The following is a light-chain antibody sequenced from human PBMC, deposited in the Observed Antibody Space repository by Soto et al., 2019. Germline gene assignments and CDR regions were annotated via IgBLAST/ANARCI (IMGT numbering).Light chain of an antibody. CDR2: WAS. Sequence: DTVMTQSPDSLAVSLGERATINCRSSRSILSTSNNKNYLSWYQQKPGQPPKLLVYWASTRESGVPDRVSGSGSGTDFTLTISSLQAEDVAVYYCQQYFNTPFTFGPGTKVEIK. V-gene: IGKV4-1*01. CDR3: QQYFNTPFT. J-gene: IGKJ3*01. CDR1: RSILSTSNNKNY.